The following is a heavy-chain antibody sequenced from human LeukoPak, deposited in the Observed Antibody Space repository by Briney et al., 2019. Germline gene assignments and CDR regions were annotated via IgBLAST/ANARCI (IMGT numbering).Heavy chain of an antibody. V-gene: IGHV4-4*07. CDR1: GASISTYY. Sequence: SETLSLTCTVSGASISTYYWNWIRQPAGKGLEWIGRIYISGSTDYNPSLKSRVTMSVDASKNQFSLRLDSVTAADTAVYYCARGRDSNYWFDSWGQGTLVTVSS. D-gene: IGHD1-1*01. CDR2: IYISGST. CDR3: ARGRDSNYWFDS. J-gene: IGHJ5*01.